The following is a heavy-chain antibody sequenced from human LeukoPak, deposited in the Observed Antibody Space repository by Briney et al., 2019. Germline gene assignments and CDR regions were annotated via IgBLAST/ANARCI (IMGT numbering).Heavy chain of an antibody. J-gene: IGHJ3*02. D-gene: IGHD4-17*01. V-gene: IGHV1-69*05. CDR3: ARDLYGDLSLDAFDI. CDR2: IIPIFGTA. CDR1: GGTFSSYA. Sequence: GASVKVSCKASGGTFSSYAISWVRQAPGQGLEWMGGIIPIFGTANYAQKFQGRVTITTDESTSTAYMELSSLRSEDTAVYYCARDLYGDLSLDAFDIWGQGTMVTVHS.